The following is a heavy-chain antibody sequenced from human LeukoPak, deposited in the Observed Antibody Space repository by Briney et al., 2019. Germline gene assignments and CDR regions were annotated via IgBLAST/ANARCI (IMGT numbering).Heavy chain of an antibody. V-gene: IGHV3-7*01. CDR3: ATERDFWSGFYSDY. Sequence: GGSLRLSCAASGFPFSSYWMSWVRQAPGKGLEWVANIKQDGSEKYYVDSVKGRFTISRDNAKNSLYLQMNSLRAEDTAVYYCATERDFWSGFYSDYWGQGTLVTVSS. CDR1: GFPFSSYW. D-gene: IGHD3-3*01. CDR2: IKQDGSEK. J-gene: IGHJ4*02.